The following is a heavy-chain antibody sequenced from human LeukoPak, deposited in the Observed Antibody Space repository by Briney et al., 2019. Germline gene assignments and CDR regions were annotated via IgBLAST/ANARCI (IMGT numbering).Heavy chain of an antibody. V-gene: IGHV3-11*01. D-gene: IGHD3-10*01. CDR2: ISSSGSTI. J-gene: IGHJ4*02. CDR1: GFTFSDYY. Sequence: GGSLRLSCAASGFTFSDYYMSWIRQAPGKGLEWVSYISSSGSTIYYADSVKGRFTISRDNAKNSLYLQMNSLRAEDTAVYYCARAPGSVLLRFGELDVWGQGTLVTVSS. CDR3: ARAPGSVLLRFGELDV.